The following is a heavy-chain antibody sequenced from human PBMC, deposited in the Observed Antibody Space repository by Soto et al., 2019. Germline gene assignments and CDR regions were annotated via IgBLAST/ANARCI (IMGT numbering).Heavy chain of an antibody. CDR2: IYSGGNT. CDR1: GFTVSSEY. Sequence: RRLSCAASGFTVSSEYMSWVRQAPGKGLEWVSGIYSGGNTYYADSVKGRFTISRDTSKNTLYLQMNSLRVDDTAVYYCARASGSRFFDNWGQGTLVTVSS. V-gene: IGHV3-53*01. D-gene: IGHD1-26*01. J-gene: IGHJ4*02. CDR3: ARASGSRFFDN.